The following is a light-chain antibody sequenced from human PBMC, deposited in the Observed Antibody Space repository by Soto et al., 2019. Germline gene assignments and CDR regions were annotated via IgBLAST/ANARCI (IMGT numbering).Light chain of an antibody. CDR1: QGISSY. V-gene: IGKV1-8*01. Sequence: AIRMTQSPSSLSASTGDRVTITCRASQGISSYLAWYQQKPGKAPKLLIYAAYTLQSGVPSRFSGSGSGTDFTLTISCLQSEDFATYYCQQYYSYRYTFGQGTKLEIK. CDR3: QQYYSYRYT. CDR2: AAY. J-gene: IGKJ2*01.